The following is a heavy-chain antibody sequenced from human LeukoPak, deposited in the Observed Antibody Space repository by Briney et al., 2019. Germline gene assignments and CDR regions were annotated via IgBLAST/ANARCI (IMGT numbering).Heavy chain of an antibody. Sequence: PGRSLRLSCAASGFTFDDYAMHWVRQAPGKGLEWVSGISWNSGSIGYADSVKGRFTISRDNAKNSLYLQMNSLRAEDMALYYCAKDIYVDYGRGSAFDIWGQGTMVTVSS. V-gene: IGHV3-9*03. CDR1: GFTFDDYA. J-gene: IGHJ3*02. CDR2: ISWNSGSI. CDR3: AKDIYVDYGRGSAFDI. D-gene: IGHD4-17*01.